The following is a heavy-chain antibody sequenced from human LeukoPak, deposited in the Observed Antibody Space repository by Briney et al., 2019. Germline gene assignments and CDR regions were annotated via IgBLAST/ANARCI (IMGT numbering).Heavy chain of an antibody. V-gene: IGHV1-2*02. D-gene: IGHD5-12*01. CDR2: INPNSGGT. CDR3: ASIMEWVVDIVATMGEFDY. CDR1: GYTFTGYY. Sequence: ASVKVSCKASGYTFTGYYMQWVRQAPGQGLEWMGWINPNSGGTNYAQKFQGRVTMTRDTSNSTAYMELSRLRSDDTAVYYCASIMEWVVDIVATMGEFDYWGQGTLVTVSS. J-gene: IGHJ4*02.